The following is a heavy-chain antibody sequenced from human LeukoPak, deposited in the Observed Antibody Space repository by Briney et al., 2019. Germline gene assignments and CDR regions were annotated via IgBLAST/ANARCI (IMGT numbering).Heavy chain of an antibody. J-gene: IGHJ3*02. CDR1: GGSISSYY. CDR3: ARTRDDAFDI. V-gene: IGHV4-59*01. Sequence: SETLSLTCTVSGGSISSYYWSWIRQPPGKGLEWIGYIYYSGSTNYNPSLKSRVTISVDTSKNQFSLKLSSVTAADTAVYYCARTRDDAFDIWGQGTMVTVSS. CDR2: IYYSGST.